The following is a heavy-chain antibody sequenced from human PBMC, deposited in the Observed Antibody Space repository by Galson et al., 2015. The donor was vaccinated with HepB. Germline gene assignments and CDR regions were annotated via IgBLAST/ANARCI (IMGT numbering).Heavy chain of an antibody. CDR2: IHHRGSF. CDR1: GDSISSDIW. V-gene: IGHV4-4*02. J-gene: IGHJ4*02. D-gene: IGHD2-15*01. Sequence: TLSLTCTVSGDSISSDIWWSWVRQPPGKGLEWIAEIHHRGSFNYNTSLSSRVTISVDKSNNQFSLKLNSVTATDTALYYCARGSRWHGFDYWGQGALVTVSS. CDR3: ARGSRWHGFDY.